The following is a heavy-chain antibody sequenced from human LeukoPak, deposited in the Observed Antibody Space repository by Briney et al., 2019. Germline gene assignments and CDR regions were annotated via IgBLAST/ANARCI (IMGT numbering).Heavy chain of an antibody. V-gene: IGHV4-59*01. J-gene: IGHJ4*02. CDR1: GGSISSYY. Sequence: SETLFLTCTVSGGSISSYYWSWIRQPPGKGLGWIGYIYYSGSTNYNPSLKSRVTISVDTSKNQFSLKLSSVTAADTAVYYCARTGYSSGWSSTYFDYWGQGTLVTVSS. CDR2: IYYSGST. D-gene: IGHD6-19*01. CDR3: ARTGYSSGWSSTYFDY.